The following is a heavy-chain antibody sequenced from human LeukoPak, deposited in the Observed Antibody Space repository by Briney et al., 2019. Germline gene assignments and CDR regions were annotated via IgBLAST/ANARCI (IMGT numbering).Heavy chain of an antibody. J-gene: IGHJ4*02. D-gene: IGHD2/OR15-2a*01. CDR1: GFTFSSYA. Sequence: LSGGSLRLSCAASGFTFSSYAMSWVRQAPGKGLEWVSGISGSDGTTYYADSVKGRFTISRDNSKNTLYLQMNGLRAEDTAVYYCAKDSAKKYDDYWGQGTLVTVSS. CDR3: AKDSAKKYDDY. V-gene: IGHV3-23*01. CDR2: ISGSDGTT.